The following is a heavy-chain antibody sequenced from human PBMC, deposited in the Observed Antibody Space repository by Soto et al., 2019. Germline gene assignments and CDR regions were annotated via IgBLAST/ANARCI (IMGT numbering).Heavy chain of an antibody. J-gene: IGHJ6*02. V-gene: IGHV1-69*06. CDR3: ARGGYSSTWSNLLDRSGLDV. Sequence: GASVKVSCKTSGGTFSSYAISWVRQAPGQGLEWMGGIAPLFRTTNYAQKFQGRVTITADTSTHTVYMELSGLRSGDTAVYYCARGGYSSTWSNLLDRSGLDVWGQGTTVTVSS. CDR1: GGTFSSYA. D-gene: IGHD6-13*01. CDR2: IAPLFRTT.